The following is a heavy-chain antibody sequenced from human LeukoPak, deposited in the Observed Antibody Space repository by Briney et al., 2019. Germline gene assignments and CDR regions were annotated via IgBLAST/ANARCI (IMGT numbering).Heavy chain of an antibody. D-gene: IGHD3-3*01. CDR2: ISSSSSYI. Sequence: GGPLRLSCAASGFTFSSYSMNWVRQAPGKGLEWVSSISSSSSYIYYADSVKGRFTISRDNAKNSLYLQMNSLRAEDTAVYYCARDHSHDFWSGYYAYWGQGTLVTVSS. V-gene: IGHV3-21*01. CDR3: ARDHSHDFWSGYYAY. J-gene: IGHJ4*02. CDR1: GFTFSSYS.